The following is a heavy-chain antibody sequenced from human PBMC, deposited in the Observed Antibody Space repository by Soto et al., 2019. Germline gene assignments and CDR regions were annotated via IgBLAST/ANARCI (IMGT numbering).Heavy chain of an antibody. V-gene: IGHV4-30-2*01. CDR1: GGSISSGGYS. CDR2: IYHTGST. J-gene: IGHJ4*02. D-gene: IGHD5-12*01. CDR3: AAGGGLPRYY. Sequence: QLQLQESGSGLVKPSQTLSLTCAVSGGSISSGGYSWSWIRQPPGKGLEWNGYIYHTGSTYYNPSLKRRVTISVDRSKNQFSLKLSSVTAADTAVYYCAAGGGLPRYYWGQGTLVTVSS.